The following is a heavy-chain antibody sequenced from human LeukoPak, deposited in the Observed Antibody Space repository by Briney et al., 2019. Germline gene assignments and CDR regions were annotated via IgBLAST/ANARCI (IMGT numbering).Heavy chain of an antibody. Sequence: GASVKVSCKASGYTFSGYYIHWVRQAPGQGLEWMGWINPSNGDTNYAQKFQGRVTMTRETSISTAYMEVSRLRSDDTAVYYCASTPNRRQQGFDYWGQGTLVTVS. CDR3: ASTPNRRQQGFDY. D-gene: IGHD2/OR15-2a*01. J-gene: IGHJ4*02. CDR2: INPSNGDT. V-gene: IGHV1-2*02. CDR1: GYTFSGYY.